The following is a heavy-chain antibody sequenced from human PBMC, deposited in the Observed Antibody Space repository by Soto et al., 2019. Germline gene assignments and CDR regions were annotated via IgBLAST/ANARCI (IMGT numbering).Heavy chain of an antibody. Sequence: PSETLSLTCTVSGGSISSGDYYWSWIRQPPGKGLEWIGYIYYNGSTYYNPSLKSRVTISVDTSKNQFSLKLSSVTAADTAVYYCATVPRDSSGYYSLLGYYYGMDVWRQGTTVAVSS. D-gene: IGHD3-22*01. CDR1: GGSISSGDYY. V-gene: IGHV4-30-4*01. CDR3: ATVPRDSSGYYSLLGYYYGMDV. J-gene: IGHJ6*02. CDR2: IYYNGST.